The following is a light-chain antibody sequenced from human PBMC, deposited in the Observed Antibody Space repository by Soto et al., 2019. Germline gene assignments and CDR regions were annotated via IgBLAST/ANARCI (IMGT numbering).Light chain of an antibody. V-gene: IGKV1-5*01. CDR2: DAS. J-gene: IGKJ1*01. Sequence: DIQMTQAPSTLAAAVGGRVTITWRASQSISGWLAWYQQKPGKAPKLLIYDASSLESGVPSRFSGSGSGTEFTLTITSLQPDDFATYYCQQYNSYSFGQGTKVDI. CDR3: QQYNSYS. CDR1: QSISGW.